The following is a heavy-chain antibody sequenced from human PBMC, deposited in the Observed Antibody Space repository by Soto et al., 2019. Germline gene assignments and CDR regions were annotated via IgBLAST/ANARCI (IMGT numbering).Heavy chain of an antibody. CDR2: INQDGSEI. CDR1: GFTFSNLW. Sequence: EVQLVESGGGLVQPGGSLRLSCAASGFTFSNLWMTWVRQAPGKGLEWVANINQDGSEIHYVDSVEGRFTISRDNAKNSRYLQMNSLRAEDTAVYYCTKGGHVDDWGQGTLVTVAS. CDR3: TKGGHVDD. D-gene: IGHD3-16*01. J-gene: IGHJ4*02. V-gene: IGHV3-7*01.